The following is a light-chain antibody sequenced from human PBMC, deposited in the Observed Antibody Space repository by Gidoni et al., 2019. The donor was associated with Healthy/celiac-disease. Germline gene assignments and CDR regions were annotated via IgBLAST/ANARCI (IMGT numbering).Light chain of an antibody. J-gene: IGLJ2*01. V-gene: IGLV2-14*01. CDR2: EVS. CDR1: SSDVGGYNY. Sequence: QSALTQPASVSGSPGQSITISCTGTSSDVGGYNYVSWYQKHPGKAPKLMIYEVSNRPSGVSTRFSGSTSGNTASLTLSGLQAEDEADYYCSSYTSSSTVVFGGGTKLTVL. CDR3: SSYTSSSTVV.